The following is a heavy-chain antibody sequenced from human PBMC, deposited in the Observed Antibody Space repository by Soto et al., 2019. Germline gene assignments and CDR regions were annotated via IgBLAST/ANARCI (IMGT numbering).Heavy chain of an antibody. Sequence: SVKVSCKASGFTFTSSAVQWVRQARGQRLEWIGWIVVGSGNTNYAQKFQERVTITRDMSTSTAYMELSSLRSEDTAVYYCAAGATTYCSSTSCPDSFDYWGQGTLVTVSS. CDR2: IVVGSGNT. D-gene: IGHD2-2*01. J-gene: IGHJ4*02. CDR1: GFTFTSSA. CDR3: AAGATTYCSSTSCPDSFDY. V-gene: IGHV1-58*01.